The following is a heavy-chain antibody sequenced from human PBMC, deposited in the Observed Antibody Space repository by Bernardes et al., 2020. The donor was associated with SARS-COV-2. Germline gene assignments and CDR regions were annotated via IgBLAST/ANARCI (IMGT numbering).Heavy chain of an antibody. V-gene: IGHV3-73*01. J-gene: IGHJ3*02. Sequence: GGSRILPYPPPGFTFSGPAMSWFRRASGKGLAWFGRIRIKPNIYATAYAASVKGRFTISRDDSKNTAYLQMNSLKTEDTALYYCTRVPPYANSWWDAFDIWGQGTMVTVSS. CDR1: GFTFSGPA. CDR3: TRVPPYANSWWDAFDI. CDR2: IRIKPNIYAT. D-gene: IGHD6-13*01.